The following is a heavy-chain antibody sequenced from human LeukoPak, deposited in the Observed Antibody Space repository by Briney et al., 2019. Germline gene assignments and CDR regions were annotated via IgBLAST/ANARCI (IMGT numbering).Heavy chain of an antibody. J-gene: IGHJ4*02. CDR3: ARASTGYYDQSYFDY. CDR2: INPNSGGT. Sequence: ASVKVSCKASGYTFTGYYMHWVRQAPGQGLECMGWINPNSGGTNYAQKFQGRVTMTRDTSISTAYMELSRLRSDDTAVYYCARASTGYYDQSYFDYWGQGTLVTVSS. D-gene: IGHD3-9*01. CDR1: GYTFTGYY. V-gene: IGHV1-2*02.